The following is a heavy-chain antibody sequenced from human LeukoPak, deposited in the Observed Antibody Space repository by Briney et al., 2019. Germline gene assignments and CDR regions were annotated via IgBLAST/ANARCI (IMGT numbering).Heavy chain of an antibody. J-gene: IGHJ4*02. Sequence: ASVKASCKASGYTFASYYMHWVRQAPGQGLEWMGIINPSGGSTSYAQKFQGRVTMTRDTSTSTVYMELSSLRSEDTAVYYCARDPAVTTFDYWGQGTLVTVSS. V-gene: IGHV1-46*01. CDR3: ARDPAVTTFDY. CDR1: GYTFASYY. D-gene: IGHD4-17*01. CDR2: INPSGGST.